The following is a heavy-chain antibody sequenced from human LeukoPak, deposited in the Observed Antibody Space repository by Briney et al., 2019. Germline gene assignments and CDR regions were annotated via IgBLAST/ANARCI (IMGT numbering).Heavy chain of an antibody. CDR3: ARVEIFGVVIIDY. V-gene: IGHV4-38-2*02. Sequence: SETLSLTCTVSGYSISSGYYWGWIRQPPGKGLEWIGSIYHSGSTYYNPSLKSRVTISVDTSKNQFSLKLSSVTAADTAVYYCARVEIFGVVIIDYWGQGTLVTASS. D-gene: IGHD3-3*01. J-gene: IGHJ4*02. CDR2: IYHSGST. CDR1: GYSISSGYY.